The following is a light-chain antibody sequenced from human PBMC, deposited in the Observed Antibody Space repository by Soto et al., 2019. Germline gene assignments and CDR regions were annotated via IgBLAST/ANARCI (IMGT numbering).Light chain of an antibody. CDR3: QQYNIWPRT. J-gene: IGKJ1*01. Sequence: EIVMTQSPATLSVSPGERATLSCRASQSLSRNLAWYQQKPGQTPSLLIYAASTRATGTPARCNGSGSGTEFSLTTSSLQSEDFAVYYWQQYNIWPRTFGQGTKVEI. V-gene: IGKV3-15*01. CDR2: AAS. CDR1: QSLSRN.